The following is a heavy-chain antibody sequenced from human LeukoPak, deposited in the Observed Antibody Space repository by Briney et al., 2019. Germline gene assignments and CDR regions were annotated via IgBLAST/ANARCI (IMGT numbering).Heavy chain of an antibody. CDR3: ARDLSGNHYGHFDY. J-gene: IGHJ4*02. V-gene: IGHV1-46*01. CDR2: INPGDGRT. Sequence: ASVKVSCKASGYTFTSYYMHWVRQAPGQGLEWMGIINPGDGRTTYPQKFQGRVTMTRDTSTSTVYMELSRLRSEDTAVYYCARDLSGNHYGHFDYWGQGTLVTVSS. CDR1: GYTFTSYY. D-gene: IGHD1-26*01.